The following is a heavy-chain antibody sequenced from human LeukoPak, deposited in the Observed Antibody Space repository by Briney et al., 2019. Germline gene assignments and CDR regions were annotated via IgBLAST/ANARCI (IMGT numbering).Heavy chain of an antibody. V-gene: IGHV3-48*03. CDR2: ISFSGNTI. Sequence: PGGSLTLACAASGSTFSSYEMNWVRQAPGKGLEWVSYISFSGNTIYYADSVKGRFIISRDNAKNSLNLLMNSLRAEDTAVYYCARVNRWQLVGGEYNYYAMDVWGQGTPVTVSS. D-gene: IGHD6-6*01. CDR1: GSTFSSYE. CDR3: ARVNRWQLVGGEYNYYAMDV. J-gene: IGHJ6*02.